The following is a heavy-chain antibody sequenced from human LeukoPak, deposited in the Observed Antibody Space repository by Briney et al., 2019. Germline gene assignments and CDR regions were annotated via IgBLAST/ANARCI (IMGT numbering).Heavy chain of an antibody. CDR3: ARVLVDFWSGYYDY. CDR2: INPNSGGT. Sequence: ASVKVSCKASGYTFTGYYMHWVRQAPGQGLEWMGWINPNSGGTNYAQKFQGRVTMTRDTSIGTAYMELSRLRSDDTAVYYCARVLVDFWSGYYDYWGQGTLVTVSS. CDR1: GYTFTGYY. D-gene: IGHD3-3*01. V-gene: IGHV1-2*02. J-gene: IGHJ4*02.